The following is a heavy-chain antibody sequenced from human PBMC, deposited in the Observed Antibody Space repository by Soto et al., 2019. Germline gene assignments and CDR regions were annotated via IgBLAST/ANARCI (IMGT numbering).Heavy chain of an antibody. CDR1: GFIFTDYS. CDR3: ARDPKHRDGYNFDS. V-gene: IGHV3-11*01. Sequence: KPGGSLRLSCAASGFIFTDYSMTWIRQAPGKGLEWVSYISNGDETTQYADSVKGRFTVSRDNAKKVLFLQMSSLRVDDTAVYYCARDPKHRDGYNFDSWGRGALVTVSS. D-gene: IGHD5-12*01. CDR2: ISNGDETT. J-gene: IGHJ4*02.